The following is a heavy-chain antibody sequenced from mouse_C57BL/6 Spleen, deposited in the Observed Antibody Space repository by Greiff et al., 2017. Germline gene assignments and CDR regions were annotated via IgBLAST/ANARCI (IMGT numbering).Heavy chain of an antibody. D-gene: IGHD2-4*01. Sequence: EVQLQQSGAELVKPGASVKLSCTASGFTFTDYYMHWVKQRTEQGLEWIGRIDPEDGATKYAPKFQGKATITADTSSTTAYLQLSSLTSEDTAVSYCARSRPYYDYDGYAMDDWGQGTSVTVSS. V-gene: IGHV14-2*01. J-gene: IGHJ4*01. CDR2: IDPEDGAT. CDR3: ARSRPYYDYDGYAMDD. CDR1: GFTFTDYY.